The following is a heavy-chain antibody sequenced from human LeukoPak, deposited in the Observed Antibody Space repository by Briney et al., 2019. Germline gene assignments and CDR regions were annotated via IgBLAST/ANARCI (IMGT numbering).Heavy chain of an antibody. CDR3: AKTFSSGWFYFDY. CDR2: ISGSGGST. Sequence: PGGSLRLSCAASGFTFSSYAMSWVRQVPGKGLEWVSAISGSGGSTYYADSVKGRFAISRDNSKNTLYLQMNSLRAEDTAVYYCAKTFSSGWFYFDYWGQGTLVTVPS. CDR1: GFTFSSYA. V-gene: IGHV3-23*01. D-gene: IGHD6-19*01. J-gene: IGHJ4*02.